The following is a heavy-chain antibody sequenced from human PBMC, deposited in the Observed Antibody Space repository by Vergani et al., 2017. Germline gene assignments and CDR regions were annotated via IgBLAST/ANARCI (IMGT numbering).Heavy chain of an antibody. CDR2: ISYDGSNK. Sequence: QVQLVESGGGVVQPGRSLRLSCAASGFTFSSYGMHWVRQAPGKGLESVAVISYDGSNKYYADSVKGRFTISRDNSKNTLYLHMNSLRAEDTAVYYCAKEDLVKELLDWGQGTMVTVSS. D-gene: IGHD1-26*01. CDR1: GFTFSSYG. V-gene: IGHV3-30*18. CDR3: AKEDLVKELLD. J-gene: IGHJ3*01.